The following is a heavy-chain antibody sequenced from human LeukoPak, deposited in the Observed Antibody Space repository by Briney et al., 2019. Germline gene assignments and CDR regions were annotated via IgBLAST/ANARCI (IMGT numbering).Heavy chain of an antibody. D-gene: IGHD3-9*01. J-gene: IGHJ3*02. CDR3: AREGNDILTGYSLNNPDAFDI. CDR2: ISAYNGNT. Sequence: ASVKVSCKASGYTFTSYGISWVRQAPGQGLEWMGWISAYNGNTNYAQKLQGRVTMTTDTSTSTAYMELRSLRSDDTAVYYCAREGNDILTGYSLNNPDAFDIWGQGTMVTVSS. CDR1: GYTFTSYG. V-gene: IGHV1-18*01.